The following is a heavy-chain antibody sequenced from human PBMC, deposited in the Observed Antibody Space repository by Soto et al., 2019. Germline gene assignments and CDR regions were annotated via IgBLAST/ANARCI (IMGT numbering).Heavy chain of an antibody. D-gene: IGHD2-2*01. V-gene: IGHV4-59*01. J-gene: IGHJ4*02. Sequence: SETLSVTCTVSGGSISNYYWSWIRQPPGKGLEWIGYIYYSGSTNYNPSLKSRVTISVDTSKNQFSLKLNSVTAADTAVYYCARRGRSSAGCPYYFDYWGQGTLVTVSS. CDR2: IYYSGST. CDR1: GGSISNYY. CDR3: ARRGRSSAGCPYYFDY.